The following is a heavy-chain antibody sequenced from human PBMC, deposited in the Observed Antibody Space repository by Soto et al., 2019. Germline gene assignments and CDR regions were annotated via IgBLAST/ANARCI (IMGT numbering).Heavy chain of an antibody. CDR2: INHSGST. J-gene: IGHJ4*02. Sequence: SETLSLTCAVYGGSFSGYYWSWIRQPPGKGLEWIGEINHSGSTNYNPSLKSRVTISVDTSKNQFSLKLSSVTAADTAVYYCARGRGVLMVYAIRNSYYFDYWGQGTLVTVSS. CDR3: ARGRGVLMVYAIRNSYYFDY. D-gene: IGHD2-8*01. CDR1: GGSFSGYY. V-gene: IGHV4-34*01.